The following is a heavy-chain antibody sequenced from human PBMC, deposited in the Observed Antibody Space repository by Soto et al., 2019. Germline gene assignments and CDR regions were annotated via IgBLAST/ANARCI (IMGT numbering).Heavy chain of an antibody. CDR3: ARSVAVPGAHIDY. D-gene: IGHD6-19*01. J-gene: IGHJ4*02. Sequence: LSLTCSVSGGAISGSYWSWIRQSPGKGLEWLGYVYYTGSTNYSPSLRSRVSISVDTSKNEFSLRLSSVTAADTAVYFCARSVAVPGAHIDYWGQGTQVTVSS. CDR2: VYYTGST. CDR1: GGAISGSY. V-gene: IGHV4-59*01.